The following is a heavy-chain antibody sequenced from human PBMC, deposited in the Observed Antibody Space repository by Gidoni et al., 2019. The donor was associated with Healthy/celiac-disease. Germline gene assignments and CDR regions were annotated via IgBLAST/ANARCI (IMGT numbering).Heavy chain of an antibody. CDR3: ARDGATVVTGPHNWFDP. J-gene: IGHJ5*02. CDR1: GYSISSRYY. CDR2: IHHSGST. V-gene: IGHV4-38-2*02. D-gene: IGHD4-17*01. Sequence: QVQLQESGPGLVKPSETLSLTCTVSGYSISSRYYWGWIRPPPGKGLEWSGNIHHSGSTYYNPSLKSRVTISVDTSKNQFCLKLSAVTAADTAVYYCARDGATVVTGPHNWFDPWGQGTLVTVSS.